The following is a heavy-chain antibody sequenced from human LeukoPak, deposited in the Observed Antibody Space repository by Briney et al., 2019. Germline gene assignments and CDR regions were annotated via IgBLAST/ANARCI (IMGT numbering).Heavy chain of an antibody. D-gene: IGHD6-13*01. CDR3: AKDLAAADPYYYYGMDV. V-gene: IGHV3-23*01. CDR2: ISGSGGST. J-gene: IGHJ6*02. Sequence: GGSLRLSCAASGFTFSSYAMSWVRQAPGKGLEWVSAISGSGGSTYYADSVKGRFTISRDSSKNTLYLQMNSLRAEDTAVYYCAKDLAAADPYYYYGMDVWGQGTTVTVSS. CDR1: GFTFSSYA.